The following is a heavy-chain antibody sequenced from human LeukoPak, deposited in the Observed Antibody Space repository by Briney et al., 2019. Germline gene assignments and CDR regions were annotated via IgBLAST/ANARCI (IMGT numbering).Heavy chain of an antibody. CDR2: IYSSGST. CDR3: ARSGGYSSPQNY. D-gene: IGHD6-19*01. Sequence: SETLSLTCTVSGGSISSYYWSWIRQPPGKGLEWIGYIYSSGSTNYNSSLKSRVTISVDTSKNQFSLKLTSVTAADTAVYYCARSGGYSSPQNYWGQGTLVTVSS. J-gene: IGHJ4*02. V-gene: IGHV4-59*01. CDR1: GGSISSYY.